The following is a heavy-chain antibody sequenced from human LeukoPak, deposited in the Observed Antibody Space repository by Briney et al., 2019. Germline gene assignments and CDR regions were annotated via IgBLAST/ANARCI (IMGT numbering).Heavy chain of an antibody. CDR1: GGSISSYY. V-gene: IGHV4-4*07. J-gene: IGHJ6*03. CDR3: ARGHSYYYYYMDV. Sequence: SETLSLTCTVSGGSISSYYWSWIRQPAGKGLEWIGRIYTSGSITYNPSLKSRVSMSVDTSKNQFSLKLSSVTAADTAVYYCARGHSYYYYYMDVWGKGTTVTISS. CDR2: IYTSGSI. D-gene: IGHD5-18*01.